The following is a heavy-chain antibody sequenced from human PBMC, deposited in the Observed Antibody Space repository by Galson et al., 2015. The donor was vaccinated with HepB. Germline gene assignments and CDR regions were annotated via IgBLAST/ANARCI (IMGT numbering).Heavy chain of an antibody. Sequence: SLRLSCAASGFTFSSYSMNWVRQAPGKGLEWVSSISSSSTYIYYADSVKGRFTISRDNAKNSLYLQMNSLRAEDTAVYYCARVRTEGATPYYFDCWGQGTLVTVSS. V-gene: IGHV3-21*01. CDR3: ARVRTEGATPYYFDC. J-gene: IGHJ4*02. CDR1: GFTFSSYS. CDR2: ISSSSTYI. D-gene: IGHD1-26*01.